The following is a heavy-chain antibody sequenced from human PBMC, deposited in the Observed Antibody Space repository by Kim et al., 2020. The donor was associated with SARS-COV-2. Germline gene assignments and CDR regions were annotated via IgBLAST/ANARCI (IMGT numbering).Heavy chain of an antibody. J-gene: IGHJ4*02. V-gene: IGHV4-39*01. CDR1: GGSISSSSYY. Sequence: SETLSLTCTVSGGSISSSSYYWGWIRQPPGKGLEWIGSIYYSGSTYYNPSLKSRVTISVDTSKNQFSLKLSSVTAADTAVYYCARQGAECCSSTSKGGGGGEYGDRLPGYFDYWGQGTLVTVSS. CDR2: IYYSGST. D-gene: IGHD2-2*01. CDR3: ARQGAECCSSTSKGGGGGEYGDRLPGYFDY.